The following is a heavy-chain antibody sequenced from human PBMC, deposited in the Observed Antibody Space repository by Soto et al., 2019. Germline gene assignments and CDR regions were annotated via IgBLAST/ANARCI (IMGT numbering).Heavy chain of an antibody. Sequence: GGSLRLSSAASGFTFSDSFMSWSRQTPGKGLEWVSAISGSGGSTYYADSVRGRFTISRDNSKNTLYLQMNSLRAEDTAVYYCAKDYDSSGYYPEADYWGQGTLVTVSS. CDR2: ISGSGGST. CDR1: GFTFSDSF. CDR3: AKDYDSSGYYPEADY. D-gene: IGHD3-22*01. V-gene: IGHV3-23*01. J-gene: IGHJ4*02.